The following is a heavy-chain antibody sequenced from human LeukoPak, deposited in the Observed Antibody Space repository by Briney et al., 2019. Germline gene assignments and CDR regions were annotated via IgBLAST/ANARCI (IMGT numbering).Heavy chain of an antibody. D-gene: IGHD6-13*01. Sequence: ASVKVSCKASGYTFTGYYMHWVRQAPGQGLEWMGWINPNSGGTNYAQKFQGRVTMTRDTSISTAYMELSRLRSDGTAVYYCARGQRIAAAGTPLSSWGQGTLVTVSS. CDR2: INPNSGGT. CDR1: GYTFTGYY. V-gene: IGHV1-2*02. CDR3: ARGQRIAAAGTPLSS. J-gene: IGHJ4*02.